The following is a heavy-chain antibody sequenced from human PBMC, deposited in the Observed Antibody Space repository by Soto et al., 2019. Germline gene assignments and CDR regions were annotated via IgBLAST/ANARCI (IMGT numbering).Heavy chain of an antibody. D-gene: IGHD1-1*01. J-gene: IGHJ4*02. CDR1: GFTFSSYA. V-gene: IGHV3-30-3*01. Sequence: QVQLVESGGGVVQPGRSLRLSCAASGFTFSSYAMHWVRQAPGKGLEWVAVISYDGSNKYYADSVKGRFTISRDNSKNTLYLQMNSLRAEDTAVYYCAGDWNDVDYWGQGTLVTVSS. CDR2: ISYDGSNK. CDR3: AGDWNDVDY.